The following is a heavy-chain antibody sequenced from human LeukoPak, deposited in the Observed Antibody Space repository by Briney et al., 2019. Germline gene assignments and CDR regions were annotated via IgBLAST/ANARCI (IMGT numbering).Heavy chain of an antibody. V-gene: IGHV3-66*04. CDR1: GFTVSSNY. CDR2: IYSGGST. J-gene: IGHJ4*02. D-gene: IGHD3-22*01. CDR3: ARHSGWTRLDFDH. Sequence: GGSLRLSCAASGFTVSSNYMSWVRQAPGKGLGWVSVIYSGGSTYYADSVKGRFTISRDNSKNTLYLQMNSLRAEDTAVYYCARHSGWTRLDFDHWGQGTLVTVSS.